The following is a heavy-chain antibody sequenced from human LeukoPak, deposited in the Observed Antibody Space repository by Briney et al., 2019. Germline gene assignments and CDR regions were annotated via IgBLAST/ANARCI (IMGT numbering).Heavy chain of an antibody. V-gene: IGHV4-59*11. Sequence: SETLSLTCTVSGGSISSHYWTWIRQPPGKGLEWIGYIYYSGSTNYHPSLKSRVTISVDTSNNHFSLKLSSVTAADTALYYCARGGAARPFDYWGQGTLVTVSS. CDR2: IYYSGST. CDR1: GGSISSHY. D-gene: IGHD6-6*01. J-gene: IGHJ4*02. CDR3: ARGGAARPFDY.